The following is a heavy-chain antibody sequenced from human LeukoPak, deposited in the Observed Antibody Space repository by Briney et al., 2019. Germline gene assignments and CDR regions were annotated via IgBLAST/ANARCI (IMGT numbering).Heavy chain of an antibody. D-gene: IGHD3-22*01. Sequence: PSETLSLTCTVSGGSISSSSYYWGWIRRPPGKGLEWIGSIYYSGSTYYNPSLKSRVTIPVDTSKNQFSLKLSSVTAADTAVYYCGSGYYRYYFDYWGQGTLVTVPS. J-gene: IGHJ4*02. V-gene: IGHV4-39*01. CDR3: GSGYYRYYFDY. CDR1: GGSISSSSYY. CDR2: IYYSGST.